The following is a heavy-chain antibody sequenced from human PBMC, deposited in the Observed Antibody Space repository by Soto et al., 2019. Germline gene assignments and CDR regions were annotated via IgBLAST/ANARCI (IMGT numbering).Heavy chain of an antibody. CDR1: EFPFSSYA. Sequence: EVQLLESGGGLVQPGGSLRLSCAASEFPFSSYAMSWVRHAPDKGLEWVSAIGFTGDSTFYADSVKGRFTISRDNSKNTLYLQMNSLRAEDTAVYFCARRFCSSSFYFDYWGQGTLVTVSS. V-gene: IGHV3-23*01. J-gene: IGHJ4*02. CDR3: ARRFCSSSFYFDY. CDR2: IGFTGDST. D-gene: IGHD6-6*01.